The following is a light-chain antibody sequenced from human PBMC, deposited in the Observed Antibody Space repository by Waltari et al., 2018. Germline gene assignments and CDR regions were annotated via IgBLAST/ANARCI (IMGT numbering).Light chain of an antibody. J-gene: IGLJ3*02. CDR3: TTWDDRLSAWV. CDR1: STNLEGNY. Sequence: QSVLTHPPSPSATPGQRAPISFSAGSTNLEGNYASWYQQFPGTAPKLLLDRTNYRPSGVPDRFSGSKSGTSASLAIGGLRSEDEAHYYCTTWDDRLSAWVFGGGTKLTVL. V-gene: IGLV1-47*01. CDR2: RTN.